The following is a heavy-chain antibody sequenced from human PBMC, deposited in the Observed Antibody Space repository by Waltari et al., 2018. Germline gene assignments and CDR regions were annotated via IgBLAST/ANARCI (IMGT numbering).Heavy chain of an antibody. V-gene: IGHV3-21*01. J-gene: IGHJ3*02. Sequence: EVQLVESGGGLVKSGGSQRLSCAASGFTFSSYSITWVRQAPGKGLEWLSIISRSSTYIYYSDSVKGRFTISRDNAKNSVFLQMNSLRAEDTAMYYCARAGLSASGVVLDDAFDIWGQGTMVIVSS. CDR1: GFTFSSYS. D-gene: IGHD3-3*01. CDR3: ARAGLSASGVVLDDAFDI. CDR2: ISRSSTYI.